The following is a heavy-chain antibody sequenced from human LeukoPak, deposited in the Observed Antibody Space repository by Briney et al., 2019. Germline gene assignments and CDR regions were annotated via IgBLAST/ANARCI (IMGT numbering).Heavy chain of an antibody. V-gene: IGHV3-74*01. Sequence: GGSLRLSCAASGFTFSSYWMHWVRQAPGKGLVWVSRINSDGSSTSYADSVKGRFTISRDNAKNSLYLQMNSLRAEDTALYYCAKDRDSGYDASYFDYWGQGTLVTVSS. D-gene: IGHD5-12*01. CDR1: GFTFSSYW. J-gene: IGHJ4*02. CDR2: INSDGSST. CDR3: AKDRDSGYDASYFDY.